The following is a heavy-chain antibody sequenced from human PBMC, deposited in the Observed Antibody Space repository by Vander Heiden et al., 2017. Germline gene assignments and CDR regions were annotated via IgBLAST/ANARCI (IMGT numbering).Heavy chain of an antibody. CDR1: GFSVSSHY. Sequence: EVQLVESGGGLTQPGGSLRLSCVASGFSVSSHYMSWVRQTPGRGLEWVAVFYSGGGTQYSGSLKARFSISRDTSTNTLYLDMKNLRAEDTALYYCARGRHTTVTPFESWGQGTRVIVSS. CDR2: FYSGGGT. D-gene: IGHD4-17*01. J-gene: IGHJ4*02. V-gene: IGHV3-53*01. CDR3: ARGRHTTVTPFES.